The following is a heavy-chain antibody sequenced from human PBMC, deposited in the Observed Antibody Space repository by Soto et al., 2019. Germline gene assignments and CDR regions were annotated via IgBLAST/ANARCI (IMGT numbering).Heavy chain of an antibody. CDR2: ISAYNGNT. D-gene: IGHD6-6*01. CDR1: GYTFTSYG. CDR3: ARGGGSRYWGSSLGGGGNWFDP. V-gene: IGHV1-18*04. Sequence: QVQLVQSGAEVKKPGASVKVSCKASGYTFTSYGISWVRQAPGQGLEWMGWISAYNGNTNYAQKLQGRVTMTTDTSTSTAYMELRSLRSADTAVYYCARGGGSRYWGSSLGGGGNWFDPWGQGTLVTVSS. J-gene: IGHJ5*02.